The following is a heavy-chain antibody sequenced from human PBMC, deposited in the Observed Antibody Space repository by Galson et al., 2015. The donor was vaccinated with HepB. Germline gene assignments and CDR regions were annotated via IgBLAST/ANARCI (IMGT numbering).Heavy chain of an antibody. CDR2: IKSKTDGGTT. J-gene: IGHJ4*02. CDR3: TTDLSEGGGVY. CDR1: GFTFSSYA. Sequence: SLRLSCAASGFTFSSYAMSWVRQAPGKGLEWVGRIKSKTDGGTTDYAAPVKGRFTISRDDSKNTLYLQMNSLKTEDTAVYYCTTDLSEGGGVYWGQGTLVTVSS. V-gene: IGHV3-15*01.